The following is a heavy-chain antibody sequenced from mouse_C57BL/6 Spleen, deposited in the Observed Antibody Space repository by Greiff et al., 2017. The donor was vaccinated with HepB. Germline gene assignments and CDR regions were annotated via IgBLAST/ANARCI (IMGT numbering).Heavy chain of an antibody. CDR2: IHPNSGST. CDR3: AIGNDGSSWNYAIDY. CDR1: GYTFTSYW. D-gene: IGHD1-1*01. V-gene: IGHV1-64*01. J-gene: IGHJ4*01. Sequence: QVQLQQPGAELVKPGASVKLSCKASGYTFTSYWMHWVKQRPGKGLEWIGMIHPNSGSTNYNEKFKSKATLTVDKSSSTAYMQLSSLTSEDSAVYYGAIGNDGSSWNYAIDYWGQVTSVTVS.